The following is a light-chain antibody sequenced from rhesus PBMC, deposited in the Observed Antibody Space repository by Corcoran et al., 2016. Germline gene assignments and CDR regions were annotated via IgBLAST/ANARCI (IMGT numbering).Light chain of an antibody. CDR2: GAS. CDR3: LQSTNWPT. V-gene: IGKV3-24*03. CDR1: QSGRSF. J-gene: IGKJ3*01. Sequence: EIVMTQSPATLALSPGERATPSCRASQSGRSFLAWYQQKPGQAPRLLICGASTRATGTPARFRGSGSGTEFTLAISSLGPEDVGVYFCLQSTNWPTFGPGTKLEIK.